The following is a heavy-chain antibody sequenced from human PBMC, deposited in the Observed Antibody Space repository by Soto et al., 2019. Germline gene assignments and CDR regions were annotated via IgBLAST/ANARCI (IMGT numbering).Heavy chain of an antibody. D-gene: IGHD2-8*01. Sequence: QVQLQQSGPGLVKPSQTLSLTCAISGESVSTNSATWDWIRQSPSRGLEWLGRTYYRSKWYHDSAVSVKGRITINAATSNNQLTLQLNSVTPDDTAVYYCARLIGDSWLDSWGQGTLVTVSS. CDR3: ARLIGDSWLDS. CDR1: GESVSTNSAT. J-gene: IGHJ5*01. V-gene: IGHV6-1*01. CDR2: TYYRSKWYH.